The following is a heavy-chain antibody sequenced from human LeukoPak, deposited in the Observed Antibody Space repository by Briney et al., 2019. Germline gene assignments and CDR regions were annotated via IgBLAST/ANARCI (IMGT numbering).Heavy chain of an antibody. J-gene: IGHJ4*02. D-gene: IGHD6-13*01. CDR1: GFTFSNYA. Sequence: GGSLRLSCAASGFTFSNYAMHWVRKAPGKGLEWVALISYDGSDKYYVDSVKGRFTISRDKSKNTLYLQMNSLRAEDTAVYYCARGRSLIAAAVTGYLDYWGQGTLVTVSS. CDR2: ISYDGSDK. CDR3: ARGRSLIAAAVTGYLDY. V-gene: IGHV3-30*04.